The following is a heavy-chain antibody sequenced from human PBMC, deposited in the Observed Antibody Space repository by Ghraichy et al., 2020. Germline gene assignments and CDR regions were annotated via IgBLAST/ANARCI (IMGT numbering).Heavy chain of an antibody. D-gene: IGHD5-12*01. CDR1: GFTSTSYW. CDR2: INSDGSST. V-gene: IGHV3-74*01. J-gene: IGHJ3*02. Sequence: GGSLRLSCTASGFTSTSYWMHWVRQVPGKGLVWVSRINSDGSSTSYADSVKGRFTISRDNAKNTLYLQMNSLRVEDTAVYYCARVRLPQSFDAFDIWGQGTMVTVSS. CDR3: ARVRLPQSFDAFDI.